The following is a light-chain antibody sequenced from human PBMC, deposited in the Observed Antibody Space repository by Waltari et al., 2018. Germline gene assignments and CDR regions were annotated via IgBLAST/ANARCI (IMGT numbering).Light chain of an antibody. CDR1: QNILTY. J-gene: IGKJ1*01. CDR2: LAS. V-gene: IGKV1-5*03. Sequence: DIQMTQSPSTLSASVGDRITITCRASQNILTYLAWYQQKPGKAPKLLISLASTLEGGVPSRFSGGGSGAEFSLTISSLQPDDFATYYCQQYLSFSRTFGQGTKVEIK. CDR3: QQYLSFSRT.